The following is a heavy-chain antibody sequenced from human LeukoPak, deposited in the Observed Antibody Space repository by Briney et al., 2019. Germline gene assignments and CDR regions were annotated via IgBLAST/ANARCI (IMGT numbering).Heavy chain of an antibody. D-gene: IGHD1-20*01. CDR2: ISWNSGSI. J-gene: IGHJ4*02. V-gene: IGHV3-9*01. CDR1: GFTFDDYA. CDR3: AKAGYNLHYFDY. Sequence: GGSLRLSCAASGFTFDDYATHWVRQAPGKGLEWVSGISWNSGSIGYADSVKGRFTISRDNAKNSLYLQMNSLRAEDTALYYCAKAGYNLHYFDYWGQGTLVTVSS.